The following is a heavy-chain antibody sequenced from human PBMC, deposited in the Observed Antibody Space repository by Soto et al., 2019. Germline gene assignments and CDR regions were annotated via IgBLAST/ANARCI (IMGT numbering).Heavy chain of an antibody. CDR3: ARDKDPVLRFLEWPLPQFDY. Sequence: QVQLVQSGAEVKKPGSSVKVSCKASGGTFSSYTISWVRQAPGQGLEWMGRIIPILGIANYAQKFQGRVTITADKSTSTAYMELSSLRSEDTAVYYCARDKDPVLRFLEWPLPQFDYWGQGTLVTVSS. CDR1: GGTFSSYT. V-gene: IGHV1-69*08. J-gene: IGHJ4*02. D-gene: IGHD3-3*01. CDR2: IIPILGIA.